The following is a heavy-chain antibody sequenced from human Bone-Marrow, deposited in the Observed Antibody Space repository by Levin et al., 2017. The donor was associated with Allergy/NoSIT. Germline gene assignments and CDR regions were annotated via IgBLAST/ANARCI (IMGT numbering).Heavy chain of an antibody. V-gene: IGHV4-4*02. J-gene: IGHJ4*02. CDR2: IYHSGST. CDR1: GGSISSSNW. CDR3: ARFTQGANYFDY. Sequence: GSLRLSCAVSGGSISSSNWWSWVRQPPGKGLEWIGEIYHSGSTNYNPSLKSRATISVNKSKNQFSLKVSSVTAADAAVYYCARFTQGANYFDYWGQGTLVTVSS. D-gene: IGHD1-26*01.